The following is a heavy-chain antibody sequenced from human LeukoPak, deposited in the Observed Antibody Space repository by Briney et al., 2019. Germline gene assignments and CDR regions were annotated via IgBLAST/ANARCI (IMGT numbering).Heavy chain of an antibody. CDR2: ISSSSSYI. CDR3: AKDVAAAGTFDY. V-gene: IGHV3-21*01. Sequence: GGSLRLSCAASGFTFSSYSMNWVRQAPGKGLEWVSSISSSSSYIYYADSVKGRFTISRDNAKNSLYLQMNSLRAEDTAVYYCAKDVAAAGTFDYWGQGSLVTVSS. CDR1: GFTFSSYS. D-gene: IGHD6-13*01. J-gene: IGHJ4*02.